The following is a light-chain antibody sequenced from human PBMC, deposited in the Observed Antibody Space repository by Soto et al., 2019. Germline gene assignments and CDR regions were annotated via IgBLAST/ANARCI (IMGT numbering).Light chain of an antibody. CDR1: QGVSGY. V-gene: IGKV1-39*01. CDR3: QQSYSTPPYT. CDR2: NAA. J-gene: IGKJ2*01. Sequence: DIQMTHSPSSLSASVGDRVTITCRASQGVSGYLHWYQVKPGKAPKLLIYNAASLQSGVPSRFSGSGYGTGFTLTISSLQPEDFATYYCQQSYSTPPYTFGQGTKLEI.